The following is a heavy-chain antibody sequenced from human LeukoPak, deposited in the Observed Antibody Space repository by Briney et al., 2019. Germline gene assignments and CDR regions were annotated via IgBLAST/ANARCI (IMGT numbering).Heavy chain of an antibody. J-gene: IGHJ4*02. Sequence: PGGSLRLSCAASGFTFSNAWMSWVRQAPGKGLEWVGRIKSKTDGGTTDYAAPVKGRFTISRDGSKNTLYLQMNSLKTEDTAVYYCTTDVTLVGATAGGYWGQGTLVTVSS. CDR1: GFTFSNAW. V-gene: IGHV3-15*01. CDR2: IKSKTDGGTT. D-gene: IGHD1-26*01. CDR3: TTDVTLVGATAGGY.